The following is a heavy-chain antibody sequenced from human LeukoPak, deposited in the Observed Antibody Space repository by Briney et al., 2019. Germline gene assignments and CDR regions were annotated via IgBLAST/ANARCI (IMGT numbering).Heavy chain of an antibody. CDR2: ISSSGSTI. V-gene: IGHV3-48*03. J-gene: IGHJ6*03. Sequence: PGGSLRLSCAASGFTFSSYEMNWVRQAPGKGLEWVSYISSSGSTIYYADSVKGRFTISRDNAKNSLYLQMNSLRAEDTAVYYCAKYGAARYPYYYYYMDVWGKGTTVTISS. CDR1: GFTFSSYE. CDR3: AKYGAARYPYYYYYMDV. D-gene: IGHD4-17*01.